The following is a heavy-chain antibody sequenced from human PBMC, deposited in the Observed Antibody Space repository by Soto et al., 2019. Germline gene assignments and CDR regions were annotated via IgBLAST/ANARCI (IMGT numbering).Heavy chain of an antibody. CDR1: GGTFSSYV. J-gene: IGHJ3*01. CDR3: ARDGLDAFDF. CDR2: ISAYNGNT. V-gene: IGHV1-18*01. Sequence: ASVKVSCKSSGGTFSSYVLNWVRRAPGQGLEWMGWISAYNGNTNYAQKLQGRVTMTTDTSTSTAYMELRSLRSDDTAVYYCARDGLDAFDFWGQGTMVTVSS.